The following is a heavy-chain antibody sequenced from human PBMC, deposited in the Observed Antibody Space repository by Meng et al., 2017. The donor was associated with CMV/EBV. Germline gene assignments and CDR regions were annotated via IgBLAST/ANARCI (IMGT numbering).Heavy chain of an antibody. CDR3: ARTVRDGYPEPFWNY. D-gene: IGHD5-24*01. CDR1: GFTFSSYS. Sequence: GESLKISCAASGFTFSSYSMNWVRQAPGKGLEWVSSISSSSYIYYADSVKGRFTISRDNAKNSLYLQMNSLRAEDTAVYYCARTVRDGYPEPFWNYWGQGTLVTVSS. V-gene: IGHV3-21*04. J-gene: IGHJ4*02. CDR2: ISSSSYI.